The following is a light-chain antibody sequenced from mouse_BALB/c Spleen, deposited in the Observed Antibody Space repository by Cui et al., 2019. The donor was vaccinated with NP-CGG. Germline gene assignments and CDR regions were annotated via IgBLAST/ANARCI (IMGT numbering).Light chain of an antibody. Sequence: QAVVTQESALTTSPGETVTLTCRSGTGAVTTTNYANWVQEKPDHLFTGLIGGTNNRVPGVPARFSGSLIGDKAALIITGAQTEDEAIYFCALWYSNHWVFGGGTKLTVL. J-gene: IGLJ1*01. CDR1: TGAVTTTNY. V-gene: IGLV1*01. CDR3: ALWYSNHWV. CDR2: GTN.